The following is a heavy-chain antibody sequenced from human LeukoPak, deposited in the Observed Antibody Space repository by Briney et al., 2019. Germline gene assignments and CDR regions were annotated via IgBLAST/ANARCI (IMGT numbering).Heavy chain of an antibody. CDR2: ISYDGSNK. Sequence: GGSLRLSCAASGFTFSSYGMHWVRQAPGKGLEWVAVISYDGSNKYYVDSVKGRFTISRDNSKNTLYLQMNSLRAEDTAVYYCAKDWEWLRPYYYYTDVWGKGTTVTVSS. CDR3: AKDWEWLRPYYYYTDV. CDR1: GFTFSSYG. J-gene: IGHJ6*03. V-gene: IGHV3-30*18. D-gene: IGHD5-12*01.